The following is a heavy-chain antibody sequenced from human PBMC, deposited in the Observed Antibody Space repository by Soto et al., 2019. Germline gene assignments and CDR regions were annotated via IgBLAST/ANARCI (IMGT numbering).Heavy chain of an antibody. CDR2: IYYSGST. D-gene: IGHD3-10*01. J-gene: IGHJ5*02. Sequence: SETLSLTCTVSGGSISSGDYYWSWIRQPPGKGLEWIGYIYYSGSTYYNPSLKSRVTISVDTSKNQFSLKLSSVTAADTAVYYCAREAWLSWFDPWGQGTLVTVSS. V-gene: IGHV4-30-4*01. CDR3: AREAWLSWFDP. CDR1: GGSISSGDYY.